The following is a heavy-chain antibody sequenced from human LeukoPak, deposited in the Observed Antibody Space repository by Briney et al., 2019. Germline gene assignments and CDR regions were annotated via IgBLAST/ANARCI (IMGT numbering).Heavy chain of an antibody. D-gene: IGHD3-22*01. V-gene: IGHV4-34*01. J-gene: IGHJ6*03. CDR2: INPSGST. CDR3: ARGRQEISMILVVMTGVSYYLDV. Sequence: SETLSLTCAVYGGSFSGYYWTWIRQSPGKGLEWIGEINPSGSTSYNPSLKSRLTISRDTSKNQFSLRLSSVTAADTAVYYCARGRQEISMILVVMTGVSYYLDVWGKGTTVTVS. CDR1: GGSFSGYY.